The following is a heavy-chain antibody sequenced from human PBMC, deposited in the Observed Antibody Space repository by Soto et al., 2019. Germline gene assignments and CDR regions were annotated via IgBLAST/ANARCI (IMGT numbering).Heavy chain of an antibody. CDR3: ARDADPPQLWFLHYYYGMDV. D-gene: IGHD5-18*01. Sequence: QVQLVESGGGVVQPGRSLRLSCAASGFTFSSYAMHWVRQAPGKGLEWVAVISYDGSNKYYADSVKGRFTISRDNSKNTLYLQMNSLRAEDTAVYYCARDADPPQLWFLHYYYGMDVWGQVTTVTVSS. J-gene: IGHJ6*02. V-gene: IGHV3-30-3*01. CDR1: GFTFSSYA. CDR2: ISYDGSNK.